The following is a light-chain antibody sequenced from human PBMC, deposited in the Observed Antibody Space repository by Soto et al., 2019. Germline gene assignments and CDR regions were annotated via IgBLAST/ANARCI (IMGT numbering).Light chain of an antibody. CDR3: QQYNNWPPWT. J-gene: IGKJ1*01. CDR2: GAS. CDR1: QSVGRN. Sequence: EIVMTQSPATLSVSPGERATLSCRASQSVGRNLAWSQQKPGQAPRLLIYGASTRATGIPARFSGSGSGTEFTLTISSLQSEDFAVYYCQQYNNWPPWTFGQGTKVEIK. V-gene: IGKV3-15*01.